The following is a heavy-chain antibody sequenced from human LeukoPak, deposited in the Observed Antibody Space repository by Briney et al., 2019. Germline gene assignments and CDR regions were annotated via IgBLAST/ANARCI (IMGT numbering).Heavy chain of an antibody. CDR2: IYHSRST. Sequence: SETLSLTCTVSGYSISSGYYWDWIQQPPGKGLEWIGNIYHSRSTYYNPSLKSRVTISVDTSKNQFSLKLNSVTAADTAVYYCAKNSGYYHPYYIDHWGQGTLVTVSS. J-gene: IGHJ4*02. D-gene: IGHD3-22*01. V-gene: IGHV4-38-2*02. CDR3: AKNSGYYHPYYIDH. CDR1: GYSISSGYY.